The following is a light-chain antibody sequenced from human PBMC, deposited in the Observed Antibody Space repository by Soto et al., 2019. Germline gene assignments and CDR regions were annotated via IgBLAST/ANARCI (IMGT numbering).Light chain of an antibody. CDR3: QQYNNWPAAS. J-gene: IGKJ4*01. Sequence: EIVMTQSPATLSVSPGERATLSCRASQSVSSKLAWYQQKPGQAPRLLIFGASTRATGIPARFSGSGSGTEFTLTISSLQSEDLAVYYCQQYNNWPAASFGGGTKVDIK. V-gene: IGKV3-15*01. CDR1: QSVSSK. CDR2: GAS.